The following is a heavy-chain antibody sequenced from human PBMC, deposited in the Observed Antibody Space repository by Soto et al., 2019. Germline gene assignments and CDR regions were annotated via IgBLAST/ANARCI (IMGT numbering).Heavy chain of an antibody. CDR2: IKQDGSEK. J-gene: IGHJ5*02. Sequence: PGGSLRLSCAASGFTFSSYWMSWVRQAPGKGLECVANIKQDGSEKYYVDSVKGRFTISRGNAKNSLYLQMNSPRAEDTAVYYCARIDFWSGYNNWFDPWGQGTLVTVYS. CDR3: ARIDFWSGYNNWFDP. D-gene: IGHD3-3*01. V-gene: IGHV3-7*03. CDR1: GFTFSSYW.